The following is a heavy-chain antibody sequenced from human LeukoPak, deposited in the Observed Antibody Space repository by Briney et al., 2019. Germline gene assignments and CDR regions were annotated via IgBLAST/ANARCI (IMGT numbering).Heavy chain of an antibody. V-gene: IGHV4-30-4*08. D-gene: IGHD2-2*01. CDR2: IYYSGSP. CDR3: ARIPSTSDSLDY. CDR1: GGSISSGDYY. J-gene: IGHJ4*02. Sequence: PSETLSLTCTFSGGSISSGDYYWSWIRQPPGKGLEWIGYIYYSGSPYYNPSLKSRVPISVDTSKKQSSLTIGPATTPEPPVLYRARIPSTSDSLDYWGQGTLVRVSS.